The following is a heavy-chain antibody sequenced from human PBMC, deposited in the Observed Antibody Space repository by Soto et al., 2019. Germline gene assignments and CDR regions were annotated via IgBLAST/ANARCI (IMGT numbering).Heavy chain of an antibody. V-gene: IGHV4-34*01. J-gene: IGHJ5*02. Sequence: SETLSLTCAVHGGSFSGYYWSWIRQPPGKGLEWIGEINHSGSTNYNPSLKSRVTISVDTSKNQFSLKLSSVTAADTAVYYCARGRRSSSWDRTGNWFDPWGQGTLVTVS. D-gene: IGHD6-13*01. CDR3: ARGRRSSSWDRTGNWFDP. CDR2: INHSGST. CDR1: GGSFSGYY.